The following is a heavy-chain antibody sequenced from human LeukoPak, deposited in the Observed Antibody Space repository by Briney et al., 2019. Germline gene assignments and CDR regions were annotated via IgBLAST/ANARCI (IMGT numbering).Heavy chain of an antibody. Sequence: GASVKVSCKASGYTFTSYYMHWVRQAPGQGLEWMGIINPSGGSTSYAQKFQGRVTMTRDMSTSTVYMELSSLRSEDTAVYYCARSYQLGAFDIWGHGTMVTVSS. CDR2: INPSGGST. CDR3: ARSYQLGAFDI. D-gene: IGHD2-2*01. V-gene: IGHV1-46*01. CDR1: GYTFTSYY. J-gene: IGHJ3*02.